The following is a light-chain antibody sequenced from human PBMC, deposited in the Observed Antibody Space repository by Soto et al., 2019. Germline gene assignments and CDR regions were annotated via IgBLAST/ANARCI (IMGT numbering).Light chain of an antibody. Sequence: QSALTQPASVSGSPGQSITISCTGTSSDVGAYNYVSWYQQHPGKAPKLMIYDVSNRPSGVSNRFSGSKSGNTASLTISGLRAEDEADYYCSSYTSSSTVVFGGGTKLTVL. V-gene: IGLV2-14*01. CDR2: DVS. CDR1: SSDVGAYNY. CDR3: SSYTSSSTVV. J-gene: IGLJ2*01.